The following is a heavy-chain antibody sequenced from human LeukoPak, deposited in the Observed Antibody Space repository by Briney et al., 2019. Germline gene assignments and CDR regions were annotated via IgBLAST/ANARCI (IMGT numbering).Heavy chain of an antibody. D-gene: IGHD4-23*01. V-gene: IGHV1-46*01. CDR1: GYTFTSYY. CDR3: ARDRGRTTVVTPGDYYYYYGMDV. Sequence: ASVKVSCKASGYTFTSYYMHWVRQAPGQGLEWMGIINPSGGSTSHAQKFQGRVTMTRDTSTSTVYMELSSLRSEDTAVYYCARDRGRTTVVTPGDYYYYYGMDVWGQGTTVTVSS. J-gene: IGHJ6*02. CDR2: INPSGGST.